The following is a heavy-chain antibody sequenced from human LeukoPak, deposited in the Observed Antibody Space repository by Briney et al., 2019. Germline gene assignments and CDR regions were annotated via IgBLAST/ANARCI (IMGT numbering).Heavy chain of an antibody. CDR2: INSDGSST. J-gene: IGHJ4*02. CDR1: GFTFSSYW. D-gene: IGHD6-13*01. V-gene: IGHV3-74*01. Sequence: PGGSLRLSCAASGFTFSSYWMHWVRQAPGKWLVWVSRINSDGSSTSYADSVKGRFTISRDNAKNTLYLQMNSLRAEDTAVYYCARSVGAAAGPLFDYWGQGTLVTVSS. CDR3: ARSVGAAAGPLFDY.